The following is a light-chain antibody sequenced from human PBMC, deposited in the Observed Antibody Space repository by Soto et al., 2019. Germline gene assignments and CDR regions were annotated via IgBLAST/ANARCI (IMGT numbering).Light chain of an antibody. J-gene: IGKJ4*01. CDR3: QQRSNWPRT. CDR2: DAS. V-gene: IGKV3-11*01. CDR1: QSVSSY. Sequence: EIVLTQSPATLSLSPGERATLSCRASQSVSSYLAWYQQKPGQAPRLLIYDASNRATGIPARFSGSGSGTDFTLTISSLEPEDFAVYYCQQRSNWPRTFRGGTTVDIK.